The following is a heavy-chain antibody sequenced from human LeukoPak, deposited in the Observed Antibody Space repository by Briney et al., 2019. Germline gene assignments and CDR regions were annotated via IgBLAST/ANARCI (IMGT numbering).Heavy chain of an antibody. CDR1: GGSISSGGYY. D-gene: IGHD6-13*01. J-gene: IGHJ5*02. CDR3: ASGVAAAGRASCNWFDP. CDR2: IYYSGST. V-gene: IGHV4-31*03. Sequence: PSQTLSLTRTVSGGSISSGGYYWSWIRQHPGKGLEWIGYIYYSGSTYYNPSLKSRVTISVDTSKNQFSLKLSSVTAADTAVYYCASGVAAAGRASCNWFDPWGQGTLVTVSS.